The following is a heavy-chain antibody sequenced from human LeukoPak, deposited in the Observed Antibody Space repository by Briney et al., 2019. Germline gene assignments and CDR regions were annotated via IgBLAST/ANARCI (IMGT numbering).Heavy chain of an antibody. Sequence: SETLSLTCTVSGDSFNSRNYYWGWIRQPPGKGLEWIGSLYFTGSTYYNPTLKSRVTISLETAKNQFSLKMISVTGADTAVYYCARSLQDIWSGYEAPRRPFDQWGRGTLVTVTS. D-gene: IGHD6-25*01. V-gene: IGHV4-39*01. J-gene: IGHJ4*02. CDR2: LYFTGST. CDR3: ARSLQDIWSGYEAPRRPFDQ. CDR1: GDSFNSRNYY.